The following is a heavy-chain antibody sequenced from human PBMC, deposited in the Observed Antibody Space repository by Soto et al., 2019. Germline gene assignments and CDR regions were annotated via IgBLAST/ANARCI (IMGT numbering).Heavy chain of an antibody. J-gene: IGHJ6*02. CDR2: INPNSGGT. D-gene: IGHD5-12*01. CDR1: GYTFTSCY. V-gene: IGHV1-2*02. CDR3: ASDYNEESPAYSGYDLVDGMDD. Sequence: KAPCKTSGYTFTSCYMRWWRQPPGRGGEWRGWINPNSGGTNYAQKLQGRVTMTRDTSISTAYMELSRLSADDTAVYYCASDYNEESPAYSGYDLVDGMDDCGQRTPVTVSS.